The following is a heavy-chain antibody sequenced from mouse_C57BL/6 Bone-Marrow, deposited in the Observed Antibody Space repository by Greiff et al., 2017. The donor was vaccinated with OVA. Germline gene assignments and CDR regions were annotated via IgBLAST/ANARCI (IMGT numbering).Heavy chain of an antibody. CDR2: IDPENGDT. CDR3: THFSFDY. J-gene: IGHJ2*01. Sequence: EVKLVESGAELVRPGASVKLSCTASGFNIKDDYMHWVKQRPEQGLEWIGWIDPENGDTEYASKFQGKATITADTSSNTAYLQLSSLTSEDTAVYYCTHFSFDYWGQGTTLTVSS. V-gene: IGHV14-4*01. CDR1: GFNIKDDY.